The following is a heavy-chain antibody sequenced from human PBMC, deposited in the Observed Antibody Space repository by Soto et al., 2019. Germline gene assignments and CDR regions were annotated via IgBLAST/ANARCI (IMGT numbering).Heavy chain of an antibody. D-gene: IGHD6-19*01. V-gene: IGHV2-5*02. CDR2: LYWDGDI. Sequence: QITLKESGPTLVKPTQTLTLTCAFSGFSLSTSGVGVGWIRQPPGKALEWLALLYWDGDIRYSPSLRSRLTLTKDTSKNQVVITMTNMDPVDTATYYCAHGSGWLFDYWGQGTLVTVSS. J-gene: IGHJ4*02. CDR1: GFSLSTSGVG. CDR3: AHGSGWLFDY.